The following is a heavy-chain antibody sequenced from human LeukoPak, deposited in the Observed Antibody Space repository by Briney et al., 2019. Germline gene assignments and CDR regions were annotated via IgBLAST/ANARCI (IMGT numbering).Heavy chain of an antibody. Sequence: GGSLRLSCAASGFTFDDYAMHWVRQAPGKGLEWVSGISWNSGSIGYADSVQGRFTISRDDSKNTLYLQMNSLRAEDTALYYCAKVGPAQYIAVAAPEYFQHWGQGTLVTVSS. CDR1: GFTFDDYA. J-gene: IGHJ1*01. V-gene: IGHV3-9*01. CDR2: ISWNSGSI. D-gene: IGHD6-19*01. CDR3: AKVGPAQYIAVAAPEYFQH.